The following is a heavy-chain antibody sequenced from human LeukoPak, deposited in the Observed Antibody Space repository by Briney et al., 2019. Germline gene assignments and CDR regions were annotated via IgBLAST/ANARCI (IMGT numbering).Heavy chain of an antibody. CDR1: GYTFTDYY. D-gene: IGHD3-10*01. Sequence: ASVKVSCKASGYTFTDYYMHWVRQAPGQGLECMGWTNPSSGGTNYAQKFQGRVTMTRDTSISTAYMEVSSLRSDDTAVYYCATIPYGSGIIDYWGQGTLVTVSS. J-gene: IGHJ4*02. CDR3: ATIPYGSGIIDY. V-gene: IGHV1-2*02. CDR2: TNPSSGGT.